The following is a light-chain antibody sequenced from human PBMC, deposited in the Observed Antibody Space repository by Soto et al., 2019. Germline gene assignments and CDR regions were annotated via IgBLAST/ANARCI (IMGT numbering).Light chain of an antibody. V-gene: IGKV3-11*01. CDR3: QQRSNWPWT. Sequence: EIVLTQSPATLSLSPGERATLSCRDSRSISSYLAWYQQKPGQAPRLLIYDASNRATGIPARFSGSGSGTDFTLTISSLEPEDFAVYYCQQRSNWPWTFGPGTKVEIK. CDR1: RSISSY. CDR2: DAS. J-gene: IGKJ1*01.